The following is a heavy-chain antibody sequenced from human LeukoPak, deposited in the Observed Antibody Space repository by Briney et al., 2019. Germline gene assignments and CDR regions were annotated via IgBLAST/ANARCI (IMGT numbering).Heavy chain of an antibody. CDR3: VKDDIQEWFDP. V-gene: IGHV3-64D*06. CDR1: GFTFSSYA. Sequence: QPGGSLRLSCSASGFTFSSYAMHWVRQAPGKGLEYVSVISSNGGSTYYADSVKGRFTISRDNSKNTLYLQMSSLRAEDTAVYYCVKDDIQEWFDPWGQGTLVTVSS. J-gene: IGHJ5*02. D-gene: IGHD3-9*01. CDR2: ISSNGGST.